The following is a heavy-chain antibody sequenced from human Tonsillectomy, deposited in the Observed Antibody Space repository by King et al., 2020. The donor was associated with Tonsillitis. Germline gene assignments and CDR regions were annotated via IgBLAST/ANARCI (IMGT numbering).Heavy chain of an antibody. J-gene: IGHJ3*02. CDR1: GFSLSTSGVG. Sequence: TLKESGPTLVKPTQTLTLTFTFSGFSLSTSGVGVGWIRQPPGKALEWLALIYWNDDKRYSSSLKNRLTITKDTSKNQVVLTMTNMDPVDTATYYCAHRLRDDSNGYYLDVFEIWGQGTMVTVSS. V-gene: IGHV2-5*01. CDR2: IYWNDDK. D-gene: IGHD3-22*01. CDR3: AHRLRDDSNGYYLDVFEI.